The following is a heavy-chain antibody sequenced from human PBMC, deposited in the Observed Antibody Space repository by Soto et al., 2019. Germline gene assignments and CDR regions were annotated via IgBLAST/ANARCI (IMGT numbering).Heavy chain of an antibody. V-gene: IGHV4-31*03. CDR2: IYYSGTT. J-gene: IGHJ5*01. CDR3: ARVWQRVTGTYDS. Sequence: QVQLQQSGPGLVKPSQTLSLTCSVPDGSVSSDFYYWHWIRQRPGKGLEWIGYIYYSGTTYYNPSFTGRVAISVDTSKNHLFLTLTSVTAADMAVYYCARVWQRVTGTYDSGSQGTLVTVYS. D-gene: IGHD1-1*01. CDR1: DGSVSSDFYY.